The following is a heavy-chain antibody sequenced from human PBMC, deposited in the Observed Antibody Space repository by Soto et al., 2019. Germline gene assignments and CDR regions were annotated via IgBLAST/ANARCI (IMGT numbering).Heavy chain of an antibody. D-gene: IGHD2-8*01. Sequence: SETLSLTCTVSGGSISSGGYYWSWIRQHPGKGLEWIGYIYYSGSTYYNPSLKSRVTISVDTSKNQFSLKLSSVTAADTAVYYCARWRTGYCTNGVCYYFDYWGQGTLVTVSS. CDR1: GGSISSGGYY. CDR3: ARWRTGYCTNGVCYYFDY. CDR2: IYYSGST. J-gene: IGHJ4*02. V-gene: IGHV4-31*03.